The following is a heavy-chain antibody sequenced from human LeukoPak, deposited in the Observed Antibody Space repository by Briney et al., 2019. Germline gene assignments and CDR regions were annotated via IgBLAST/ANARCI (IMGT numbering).Heavy chain of an antibody. V-gene: IGHV3-7*01. J-gene: IGHJ4*02. CDR3: ARDLPNGYFDY. D-gene: IGHD1-1*01. CDR2: IKQDGSEK. CDR1: GFTFSNYW. Sequence: PGGSLRLSCAASGFTFSNYWMTWVRQAPGKGLEWVANIKQDGSEKYYVDSVKGRFTISRDNAKNSLYLQMNSLRAEDTAVYYCARDLPNGYFDYWGQGTLVTVSS.